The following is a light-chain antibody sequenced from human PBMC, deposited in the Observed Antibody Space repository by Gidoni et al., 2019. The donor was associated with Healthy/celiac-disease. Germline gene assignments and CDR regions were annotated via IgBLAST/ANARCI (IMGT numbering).Light chain of an antibody. CDR1: SLRSYY. CDR3: NSRDSSGNHPHI. Sequence: SSELTQAPAVSVALGQTVRITCQGDSLRSYYASWYQQKPGQAPLLVIYGKNNRPSGIPDRFSGSSSGNTASLTITGAQAEDEADYYCNSRDSSGNHPHIFGTGTKVTVL. J-gene: IGLJ1*01. CDR2: GKN. V-gene: IGLV3-19*01.